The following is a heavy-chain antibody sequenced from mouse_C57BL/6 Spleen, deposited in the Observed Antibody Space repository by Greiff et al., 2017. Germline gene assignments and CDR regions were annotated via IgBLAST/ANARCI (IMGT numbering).Heavy chain of an antibody. J-gene: IGHJ2*01. CDR2: INPNNGGT. CDR3: ARGDYYGSSYYFDY. Sequence: EVQLQQSGPELVKPGASVKISCKASGYTFTDYYMNWVKQSHGKSLEWIGDINPNNGGTSYNQKFKGKATLTVDKSSSTAYMELRSLTSEYSAVYYCARGDYYGSSYYFDYWGQGTTLTVSS. D-gene: IGHD1-1*01. V-gene: IGHV1-26*01. CDR1: GYTFTDYY.